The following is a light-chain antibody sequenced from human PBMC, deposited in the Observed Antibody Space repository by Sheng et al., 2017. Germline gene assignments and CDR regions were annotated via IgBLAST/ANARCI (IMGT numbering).Light chain of an antibody. Sequence: DIALTQSPGTLSLSPGGRATLSCKASESFNSNSLAWYHQKPGPAPRLLIHGASTRATGVPDRFSGQXVXDRTSLSLSTDWSLKILEFYYCQQFANSRWTFGQGTKVEIK. V-gene: IGKV3-20*01. CDR1: ESFNSNS. CDR2: GAS. CDR3: QQFANSRWT. J-gene: IGKJ1*01.